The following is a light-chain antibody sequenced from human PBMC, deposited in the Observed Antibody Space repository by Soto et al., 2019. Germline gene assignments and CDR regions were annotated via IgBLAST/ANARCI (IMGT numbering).Light chain of an antibody. CDR2: NNN. V-gene: IGLV1-44*01. CDR3: AAWDDSLNGRV. CDR1: SSNIGSNT. J-gene: IGLJ1*01. Sequence: QSVLTQPPSASGTPGQRVTISCSGSSSNIGSNTVNWYQQLPGTAPKLLIYNNNQRPSGVPDRFSGSNSGTSASLAISGLQSEEEADYYCAAWDDSLNGRVFGTGTKLTVL.